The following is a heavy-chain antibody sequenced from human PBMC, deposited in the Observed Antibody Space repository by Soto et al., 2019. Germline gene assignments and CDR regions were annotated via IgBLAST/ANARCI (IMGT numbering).Heavy chain of an antibody. CDR3: AKTRSVRGDLRYFDY. Sequence: QVQLQESGPGLVKPSGTLSLTSAVSGGSISSSNWWSWVRQPPGKGLEWIGEIYHSGSTNYNPSLKSRVTISVDKSKNQFSLKLSSVTAADMAVYYCAKTRSVRGDLRYFDYWGQGTLVTVSS. J-gene: IGHJ4*02. CDR1: GGSISSSNW. CDR2: IYHSGST. V-gene: IGHV4-4*02. D-gene: IGHD3-10*01.